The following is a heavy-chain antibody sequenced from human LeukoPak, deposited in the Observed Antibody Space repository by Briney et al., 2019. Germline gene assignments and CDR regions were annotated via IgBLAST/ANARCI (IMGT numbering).Heavy chain of an antibody. D-gene: IGHD2-2*01. CDR3: ARGRGYCSSTSCYPHYYGMDV. CDR1: GGSFSGYY. CDR2: INHSGST. Sequence: PSETLSLTCAVYGGSFSGYYWSWLRQPPGKGLEWIGEINHSGSTNYNPSLKSRVTISVDTSKNQFSLKLSSVTAADTAVYYCARGRGYCSSTSCYPHYYGMDVWGKGTTVTVSS. J-gene: IGHJ6*04. V-gene: IGHV4-34*01.